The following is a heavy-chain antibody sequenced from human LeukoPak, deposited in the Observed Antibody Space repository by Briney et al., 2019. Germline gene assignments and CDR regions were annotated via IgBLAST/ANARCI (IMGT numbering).Heavy chain of an antibody. CDR1: GFTFNNYA. D-gene: IGHD6-13*01. Sequence: GGSLRLSCAASGFTFNNYAMNWVRQAPGKGLEWVSGTSGFGGSTYYAPSVKGRLTISRDNFGNMLYLHLDSLRVEDTAIYYCARRSGSSWSSFDYWGQGALVTVSS. J-gene: IGHJ4*02. CDR2: TSGFGGST. CDR3: ARRSGSSWSSFDY. V-gene: IGHV3-23*01.